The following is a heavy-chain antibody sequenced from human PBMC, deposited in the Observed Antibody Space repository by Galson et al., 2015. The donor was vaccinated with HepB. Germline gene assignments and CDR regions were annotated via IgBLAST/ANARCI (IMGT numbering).Heavy chain of an antibody. CDR3: ARGVATGYCSSTSCGNYYMDV. J-gene: IGHJ6*03. D-gene: IGHD2-2*03. V-gene: IGHV3-53*01. Sequence: SLRLSCAASGFTVSSNYMSWVRQAPGKGLEWVAVIYSGGSTYYADSVKGRFTISRDNSKNTLYLQMNSLRAEDTAVYYCARGVATGYCSSTSCGNYYMDVWGKATTVTVSS. CDR1: GFTVSSNY. CDR2: IYSGGST.